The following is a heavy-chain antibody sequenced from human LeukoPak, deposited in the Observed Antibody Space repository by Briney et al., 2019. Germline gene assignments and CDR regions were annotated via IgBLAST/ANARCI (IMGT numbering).Heavy chain of an antibody. Sequence: GGSLRLSCAASGFTFSNYWMHWVRQAPGKGLVWVSRINSDGINTSYADSVKGRFTISRDNAKNTLNLQMNSLRAEDTAVYYCATVLSEQQLVQFDYWGQGNLVSVSS. CDR2: INSDGINT. V-gene: IGHV3-74*01. CDR3: ATVLSEQQLVQFDY. CDR1: GFTFSNYW. J-gene: IGHJ4*02. D-gene: IGHD6-13*01.